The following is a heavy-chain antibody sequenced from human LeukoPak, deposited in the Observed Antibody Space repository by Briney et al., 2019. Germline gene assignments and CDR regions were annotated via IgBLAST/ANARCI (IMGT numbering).Heavy chain of an antibody. D-gene: IGHD2/OR15-2a*01. Sequence: GESLKISCKGSGYVFDNHWIGWVRQMPGKGLEWMGIIYPIDSDARYSPSFQGQVTFSVDQSIGTAYLQWNSLKASDTAMYYCARHQGHLLSQAFDHWGQGTLVTVSS. CDR2: IYPIDSDA. V-gene: IGHV5-51*01. CDR3: ARHQGHLLSQAFDH. CDR1: GYVFDNHW. J-gene: IGHJ4*02.